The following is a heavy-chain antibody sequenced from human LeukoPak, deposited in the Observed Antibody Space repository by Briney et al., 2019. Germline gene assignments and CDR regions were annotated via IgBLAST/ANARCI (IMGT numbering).Heavy chain of an antibody. V-gene: IGHV4-4*07. Sequence: SETLSLTCSVSGDSINFNHWSWIRQPAGKGLEWIGRIYSSGTTNYNPSLNSRVTMSVDTSKNQFSLKLSSVTAADTAVYYCARGRWFDPWGQGTLVTVSS. J-gene: IGHJ5*02. CDR3: ARGRWFDP. CDR1: GDSINFNH. CDR2: IYSSGTT.